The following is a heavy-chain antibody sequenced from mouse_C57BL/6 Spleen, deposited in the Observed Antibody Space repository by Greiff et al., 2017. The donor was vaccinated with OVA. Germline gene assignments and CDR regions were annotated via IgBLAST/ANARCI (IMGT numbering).Heavy chain of an antibody. CDR1: GYTFTDYY. Sequence: VQLQQSGPELVKPGASVKISCKASGYTFTDYYMNWVKQSHGKSLEWIGDINPNNGGTSYNQKFKGKATLTVDKSSSTAYMEIRSLTSEDSAVYYCARGDYYGSEDAMDYWGQGTSVTVSS. J-gene: IGHJ4*01. D-gene: IGHD1-1*01. V-gene: IGHV1-26*01. CDR3: ARGDYYGSEDAMDY. CDR2: INPNNGGT.